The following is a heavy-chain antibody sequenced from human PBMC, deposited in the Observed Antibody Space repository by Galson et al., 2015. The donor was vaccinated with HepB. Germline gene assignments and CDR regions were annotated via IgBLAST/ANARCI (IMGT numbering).Heavy chain of an antibody. J-gene: IGHJ4*02. CDR2: IRYDGSNQ. D-gene: IGHD6-13*01. CDR3: AKDSSGPYTSIWYGNTLDY. CDR1: GFSFFNYG. Sequence: SLRLSCAASGFSFFNYGMHWVRQAPGKGLEWVAFIRYDGSNQYYGDSVKGRLTISRDNSNKMVYPQMNSLRAEDTAVYYCAKDSSGPYTSIWYGNTLDYWGQGTLVTVSS. V-gene: IGHV3-30*02.